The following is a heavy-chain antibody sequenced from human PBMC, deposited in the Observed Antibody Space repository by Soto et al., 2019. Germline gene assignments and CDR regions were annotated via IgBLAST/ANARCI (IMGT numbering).Heavy chain of an antibody. CDR1: GYTFTSYG. V-gene: IGHV1-18*01. Sequence: GASVKVSCKASGYTFTSYGISWVRQAPGQGLEWMGWISAYNGNTNYAQKLQGRVTMTTDTSTSTAYMELRSLRSDDTAVYYCARHNIRFLEGPARGWFDPWGQGTLVTVSS. CDR3: ARHNIRFLEGPARGWFDP. D-gene: IGHD3-3*01. J-gene: IGHJ5*02. CDR2: ISAYNGNT.